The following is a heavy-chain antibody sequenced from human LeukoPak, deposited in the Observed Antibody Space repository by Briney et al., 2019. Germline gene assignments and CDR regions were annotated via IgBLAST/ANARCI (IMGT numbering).Heavy chain of an antibody. CDR1: GGSFSGYS. Sequence: SETLSLTCAVYGGSFSGYSWSWIRQPPGKGLEWIGEINHSGSTNYNPSLKSRVTISVDTSKNQFPLKLRSVTAADTAVYYSARGSKNGCSSGWYFFGDDYWGQGTLVTVSS. J-gene: IGHJ4*02. V-gene: IGHV4-34*01. CDR2: INHSGST. CDR3: ARGSKNGCSSGWYFFGDDY. D-gene: IGHD6-19*01.